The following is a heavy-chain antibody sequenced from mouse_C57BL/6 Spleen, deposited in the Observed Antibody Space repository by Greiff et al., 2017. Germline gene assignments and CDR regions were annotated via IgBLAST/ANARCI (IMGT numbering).Heavy chain of an antibody. V-gene: IGHV1-50*01. CDR1: GYTFTSYW. D-gene: IGHD1-1*01. Sequence: QVQLQQPGAELVKPGASVKLSCKASGYTFTSYWMQWVKQRPGQGLEWIGEIDPSDSYTNYNQKFKGKATLTVDTSSSTAYMQLSSLTSEDSAVYYCARYYYGSSYDAMDYCGQGTSVTVSS. J-gene: IGHJ4*01. CDR3: ARYYYGSSYDAMDY. CDR2: IDPSDSYT.